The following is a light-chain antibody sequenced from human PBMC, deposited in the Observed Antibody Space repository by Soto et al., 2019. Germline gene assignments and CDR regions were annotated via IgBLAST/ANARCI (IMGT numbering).Light chain of an antibody. V-gene: IGKV3-20*01. J-gene: IGKJ4*01. CDR1: QSISNNH. CDR2: GTS. Sequence: EIVLTQSPGTLSLSPGERVTLSCRASQSISNNHLAWYQQKPCQAPRLLIHGTSNRATGIPDRFSGSGSGTDFTLTFSRLEPEDFAVYYCEYYGTSITFGGGTKVEIK. CDR3: EYYGTSIT.